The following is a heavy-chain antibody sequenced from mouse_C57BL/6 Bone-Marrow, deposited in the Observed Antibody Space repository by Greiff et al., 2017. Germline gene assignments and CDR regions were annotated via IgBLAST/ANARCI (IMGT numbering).Heavy chain of an antibody. J-gene: IGHJ1*03. V-gene: IGHV5-6*01. Sequence: EVQLKESGGDLVKPGGSLTLSCAASGFTFSSYGMSWVRQTPDKRLEWVATISSGGSSTYYPDSVKGRFTISRDNAKNTLYLQMSSLKSEDTAMYYAARRVHLSGYVDVWGTGTTVTVSS. CDR1: GFTFSSYG. CDR2: ISSGGSST. CDR3: ARRVHLSGYVDV. D-gene: IGHD1-1*01.